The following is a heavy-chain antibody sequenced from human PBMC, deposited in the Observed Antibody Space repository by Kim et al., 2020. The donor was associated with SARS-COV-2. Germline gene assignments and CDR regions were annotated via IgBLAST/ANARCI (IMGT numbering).Heavy chain of an antibody. D-gene: IGHD5-18*01. V-gene: IGHV4-59*13. CDR1: GGSISSYC. CDR2: IYYSGST. Sequence: SETLSLTCTVSGGSISSYCWSWIRQPPGKGLEWIGYIYYSGSTNYNPSLKSRVTISVDTSKNQFSLKLSSVTAADTAVYYCASTPRGYSYGLRGAFDYWGQGTLVTVSS. CDR3: ASTPRGYSYGLRGAFDY. J-gene: IGHJ4*02.